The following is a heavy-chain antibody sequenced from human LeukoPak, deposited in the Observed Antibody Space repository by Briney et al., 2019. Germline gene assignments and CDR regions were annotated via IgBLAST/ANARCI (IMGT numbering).Heavy chain of an antibody. Sequence: PGRSLRLSCTPSGFTFPDYAMTWVRQAPGKGLEWVSFIGTTGYGGTTQYAASVKGRFTISRDDSKSIVYLQMNSLRAEDTAVYYCARSPVEVDGFDIWGQGTMVTVSS. CDR2: IGTTGYGGTT. CDR3: ARSPVEVDGFDI. V-gene: IGHV3-49*04. J-gene: IGHJ3*02. CDR1: GFTFPDYA. D-gene: IGHD2-2*01.